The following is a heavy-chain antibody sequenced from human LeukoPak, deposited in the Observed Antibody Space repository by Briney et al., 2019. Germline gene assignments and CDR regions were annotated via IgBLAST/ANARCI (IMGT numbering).Heavy chain of an antibody. V-gene: IGHV3-9*01. D-gene: IGHD2-15*01. CDR1: GFSFNDYV. CDR3: AKDAVVVAATSPFTYYFDY. J-gene: IGHJ4*02. CDR2: ISWNSGSI. Sequence: GGSLRLSCAASGFSFNDYVMQWVRQAPGKGLEWVSVISWNSGSIGYADSVKGRFTISRDNAKNSLYLQMNSLRAEDTAVYYCAKDAVVVAATSPFTYYFDYWGQGTLVTVSS.